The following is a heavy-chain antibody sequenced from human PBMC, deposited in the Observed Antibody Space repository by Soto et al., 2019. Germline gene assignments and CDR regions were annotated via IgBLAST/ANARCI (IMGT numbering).Heavy chain of an antibody. CDR2: IYWDDDK. CDR1: GFSLSTSGVG. CDR3: AHFNYSDSSGYYPGGYFDY. Sequence: QITLKESGPTLVKPTQTLTLTCTFSGFSLSTSGVGVGWIRQPPGKALEWLALIYWDDDKRYSPSLKSRLTITKDTSKDQVVITMTNMDPVDTATYYCAHFNYSDSSGYYPGGYFDYWGQGTLVTVSS. J-gene: IGHJ4*02. D-gene: IGHD3-22*01. V-gene: IGHV2-5*02.